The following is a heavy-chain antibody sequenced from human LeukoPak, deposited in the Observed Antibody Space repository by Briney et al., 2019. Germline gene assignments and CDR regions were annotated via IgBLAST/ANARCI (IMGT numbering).Heavy chain of an antibody. Sequence: PGGSLRLSCAASGFTFSTYWMHWVRQAPGKGLVWVPRISSDGGSVSYADSVRGRFTISRDNAKNTMYLQMNGLRAEDTAVYFCARYGSSWHANDYWGQGTLVTVSS. V-gene: IGHV3-74*01. D-gene: IGHD6-13*01. CDR3: ARYGSSWHANDY. J-gene: IGHJ4*02. CDR1: GFTFSTYW. CDR2: ISSDGGSV.